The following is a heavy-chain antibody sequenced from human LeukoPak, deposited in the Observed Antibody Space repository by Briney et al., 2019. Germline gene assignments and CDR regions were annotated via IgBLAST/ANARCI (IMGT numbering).Heavy chain of an antibody. V-gene: IGHV1-46*01. J-gene: IGHJ4*02. CDR3: ARDSPSGGYDPFDY. D-gene: IGHD5-12*01. Sequence: ASVKVSCKASGYTFTSHFMHWVRQAPGQGLEWMGIINPRGGSTSYTQKFQGRVTMTRDTSTSTAYMELRSLRSDDTAVYYRARDSPSGGYDPFDYWGQGTLVTVSS. CDR2: INPRGGST. CDR1: GYTFTSHF.